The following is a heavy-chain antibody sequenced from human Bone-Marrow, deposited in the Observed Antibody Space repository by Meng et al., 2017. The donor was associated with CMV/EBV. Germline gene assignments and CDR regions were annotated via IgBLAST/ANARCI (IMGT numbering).Heavy chain of an antibody. D-gene: IGHD3-16*02. CDR3: ARYGVIGYYYYGMDV. Sequence: GGSLRLSCAASGFTFSSYSMNWVRQAPGKGLEWVSSSSSSSSYIYYADSVKGRFTISRDNAKNSLYLQMNSLRAEDTAVYYCARYGVIGYYYYGMDVWGQGTTVTVSS. CDR2: SSSSSSYI. J-gene: IGHJ6*02. CDR1: GFTFSSYS. V-gene: IGHV3-21*01.